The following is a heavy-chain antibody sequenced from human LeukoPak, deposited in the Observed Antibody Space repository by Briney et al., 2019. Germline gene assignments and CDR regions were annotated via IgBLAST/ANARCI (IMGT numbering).Heavy chain of an antibody. CDR3: AREPLASPADC. Sequence: SETLSLTCTVSGGSFDSGSYYWSWLRQPPGKGLEWIGYIYYSGTTNYNPSLKSRVTISLDTSKNQFSLKLSSVTAADTAVYYCAREPLASPADCWGQGTLVTVSS. J-gene: IGHJ4*02. D-gene: IGHD2-15*01. CDR1: GGSFDSGSYY. CDR2: IYYSGTT. V-gene: IGHV4-61*01.